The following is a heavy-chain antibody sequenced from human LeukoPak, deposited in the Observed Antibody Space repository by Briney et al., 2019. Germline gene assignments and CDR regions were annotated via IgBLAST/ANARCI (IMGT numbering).Heavy chain of an antibody. V-gene: IGHV1-2*02. CDR3: ARKSDY. CDR1: GYTFTDYY. CDR2: INPNSGGT. J-gene: IGHJ4*02. Sequence: GASVKVSCKTSGYTFTDYYIHWVRQAPGQGLEWMGWINPNSGGTNSAKKFQGRVTMTRDTSISTAYMGLSRLRSDDTAVYYCARKSDYWGQGTLVTVSS.